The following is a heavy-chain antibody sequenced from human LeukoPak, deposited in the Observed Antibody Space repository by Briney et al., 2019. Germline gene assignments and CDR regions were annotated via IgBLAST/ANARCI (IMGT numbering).Heavy chain of an antibody. CDR3: ARRRIPATITGSRLSSRFDS. CDR2: INYTGST. Sequence: SETLSLTCAVYGESFVGYYWSWIRQPPGKGLEWIGEINYTGSTNYNPSLKSRIRMSVDTSKNQLSVNLNSVTAADTAFYYCARRRIPATITGSRLSSRFDSWGQGTLVTVSS. D-gene: IGHD5-24*01. CDR1: GESFVGYY. J-gene: IGHJ1*01. V-gene: IGHV4-34*01.